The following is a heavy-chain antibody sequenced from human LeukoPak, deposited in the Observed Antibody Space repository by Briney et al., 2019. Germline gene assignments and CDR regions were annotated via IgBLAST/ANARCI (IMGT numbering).Heavy chain of an antibody. J-gene: IGHJ4*02. D-gene: IGHD5-18*01. V-gene: IGHV3-30*02. CDR1: GFTFSSYG. Sequence: GGSLRLSCAASGFTFSSYGIHWVRQAPGKGLEWVAFIRYDGSSKSYADAVKGRFTISRDNSKNTLYLQMNSLRAEDTAVYYCAEDRLRGYTYVDYWGQGTLVTVSS. CDR2: IRYDGSSK. CDR3: AEDRLRGYTYVDY.